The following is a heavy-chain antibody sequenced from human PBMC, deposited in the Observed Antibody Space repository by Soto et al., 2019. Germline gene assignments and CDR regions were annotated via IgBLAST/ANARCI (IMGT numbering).Heavy chain of an antibody. D-gene: IGHD3-3*02. CDR3: PRPWLCINNPDWFDP. V-gene: IGHV4-39*02. J-gene: IGHJ5*02. CDR1: GAGISSGSDF. Sequence: PSETRSLTWTVGGAGISSGSDFWGWIRQPAGSGLQWIRRISHDATPIYNPSLTCRVTISVDTSKTHFSLCLRSVTAADTALYSCPRPWLCINNPDWFDPWGQGPLVTVSS. CDR2: ISHDATP.